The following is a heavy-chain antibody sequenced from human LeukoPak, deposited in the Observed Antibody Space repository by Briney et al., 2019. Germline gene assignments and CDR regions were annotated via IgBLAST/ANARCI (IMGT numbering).Heavy chain of an antibody. V-gene: IGHV4-4*07. CDR3: ARVPRRRLVLYYYYMDV. D-gene: IGHD6-19*01. CDR2: IYTSGST. Sequence: SETLSLTCTVSGGSISSYYWSWLRQPAGKRLEWLGRIYTSGSTNYNPSLKSRVTMSVDTSKNQFSLKLSSVTAADTAVYYCARVPRRRLVLYYYYMDVWGKGTTVTISS. J-gene: IGHJ6*03. CDR1: GGSISSYY.